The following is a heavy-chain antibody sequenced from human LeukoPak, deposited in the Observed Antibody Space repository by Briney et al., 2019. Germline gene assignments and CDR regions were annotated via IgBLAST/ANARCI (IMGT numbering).Heavy chain of an antibody. CDR3: ARDGIEYSSSSVWFDY. V-gene: IGHV4-39*07. D-gene: IGHD6-6*01. CDR2: IYYSGST. Sequence: SETLSLTRTVSGGSISSSSYCWGWIRQPPGKGLEWIGSIYYSGSTYYNPSLKSRVTISVDTSKNQFSLKLSSVTAADTAVYYCARDGIEYSSSSVWFDYWGQGTLVTVSS. CDR1: GGSISSSSYC. J-gene: IGHJ4*02.